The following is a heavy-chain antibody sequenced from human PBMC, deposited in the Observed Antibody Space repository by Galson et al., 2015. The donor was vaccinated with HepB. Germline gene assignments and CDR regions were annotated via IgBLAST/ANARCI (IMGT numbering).Heavy chain of an antibody. J-gene: IGHJ4*02. D-gene: IGHD6-19*01. CDR2: INWNGGST. CDR3: ARDLGIAVAAAPFDY. V-gene: IGHV3-20*04. CDR1: GFTFDDYG. Sequence: SLRLSCAASGFTFDDYGMGWVRQAPGKGLEWVSGINWNGGSTGYADSVKGRFTISRDNAKNSLYLQMDSLRAEDTALYYCARDLGIAVAAAPFDYWGQGTLVNVSS.